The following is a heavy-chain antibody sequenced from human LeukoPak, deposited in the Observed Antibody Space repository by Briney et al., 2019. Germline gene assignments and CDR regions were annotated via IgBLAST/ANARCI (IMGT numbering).Heavy chain of an antibody. CDR1: GFTFSSYA. D-gene: IGHD1-26*01. CDR3: AKNLGNIVGATTGDY. V-gene: IGHV3-23*01. Sequence: GGSLRLSCAASGFTFSSYAMSWVRQAPGKGLEWVSAISGSGGSTYYADSVKGRFTISRDNSKNTLYLQMNSLRGEDTGVYYRAKNLGNIVGATTGDYWGQGTLVTVSS. CDR2: ISGSGGST. J-gene: IGHJ4*02.